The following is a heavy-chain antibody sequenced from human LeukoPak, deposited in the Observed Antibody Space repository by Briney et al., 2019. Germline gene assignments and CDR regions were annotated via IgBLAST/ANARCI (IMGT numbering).Heavy chain of an antibody. V-gene: IGHV3-23*01. CDR1: GFTFSSYA. Sequence: PGGSLRLSCAASGFTFSSYAMSWVRQAPGKGLEWVSAISGSGGSTYYADSVKGRFTISRDNSKNTLYLQMNGLRAEDTAVYYCAKDTSGNYDFWSGYNYGMDVWGQGTTVTVSS. J-gene: IGHJ6*02. D-gene: IGHD3-3*01. CDR3: AKDTSGNYDFWSGYNYGMDV. CDR2: ISGSGGST.